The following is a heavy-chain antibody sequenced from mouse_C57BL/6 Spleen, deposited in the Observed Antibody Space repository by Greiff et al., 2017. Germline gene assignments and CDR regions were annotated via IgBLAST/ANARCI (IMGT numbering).Heavy chain of an antibody. V-gene: IGHV1-61*01. J-gene: IGHJ4*01. CDR3: ARVNDGYYVSYARDY. Sequence: QVQLQQPGAELVRPGSSVKLSCKASGYTFTSYWMDWVKQRPGQGLEWIGNIYPSDSETHYNQKFKDKATLTIDKSSSTAYMQLSSLTSEDSAIYYCARVNDGYYVSYARDYWGQGASVTVSS. D-gene: IGHD2-3*01. CDR1: GYTFTSYW. CDR2: IYPSDSET.